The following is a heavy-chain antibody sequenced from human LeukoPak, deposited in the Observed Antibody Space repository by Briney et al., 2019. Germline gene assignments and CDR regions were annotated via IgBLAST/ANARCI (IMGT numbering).Heavy chain of an antibody. J-gene: IGHJ4*02. CDR2: ISGRSSTI. D-gene: IGHD1-26*01. CDR3: ARDRIKSGSYYFDY. Sequence: GGSLRLSCAASGFDLHTYEMNWVRQAPGKGLEWVSYISGRSSTIYYADSVKGRFTISRDNAKNSMYLQMNSLRAEDTAVYYCARDRIKSGSYYFDYWGQGTLVTVSS. CDR1: GFDLHTYE. V-gene: IGHV3-48*01.